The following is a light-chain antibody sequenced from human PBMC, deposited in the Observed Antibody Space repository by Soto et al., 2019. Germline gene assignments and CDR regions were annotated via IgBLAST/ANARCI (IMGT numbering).Light chain of an antibody. CDR3: TQYGSSPLT. CDR1: QSVSSSY. CDR2: GAS. V-gene: IGKV3-20*01. Sequence: EIVLTQSPGTLSLSPGERATLSCRASQSVSSSYLAWYQQKPGQAPRLLIYGASSRATGIPDRFSGSGSGTDFPLTISRLEPEDFAVYYCTQYGSSPLTFGGGTKVEIK. J-gene: IGKJ4*01.